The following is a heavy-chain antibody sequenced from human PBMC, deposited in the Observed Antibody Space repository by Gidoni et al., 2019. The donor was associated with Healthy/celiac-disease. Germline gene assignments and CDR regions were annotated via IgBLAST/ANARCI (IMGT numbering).Heavy chain of an antibody. CDR1: GFTFSSYG. Sequence: QVQLVESGGGVVQPGRSLRLSCAASGFTFSSYGMPWVRQAPGKGLEWVAVISYDGSNKYYADSVKGRFTISRDNSKNTLYLQMNSLRAEDTAVYYCAKGGYRVRFLEVFFRGAFDIWGQGTMVTVSS. D-gene: IGHD3-3*01. CDR3: AKGGYRVRFLEVFFRGAFDI. V-gene: IGHV3-30*18. J-gene: IGHJ3*02. CDR2: ISYDGSNK.